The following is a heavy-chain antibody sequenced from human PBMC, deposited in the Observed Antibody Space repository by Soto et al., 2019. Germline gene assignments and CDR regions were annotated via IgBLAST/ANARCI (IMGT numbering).Heavy chain of an antibody. J-gene: IGHJ4*02. D-gene: IGHD3-10*01. Sequence: QITLKESGPTLLKPTQTLTLTCTFSGFSLSTIGVGVGWIRQPPGKALEWLAVIYWNDDERYSPSLKSRLTITKDTAKNQLVLTMTNMDPEDTATYCCAHRSGDLRTFDYWGQGTLGTVAS. CDR3: AHRSGDLRTFDY. CDR2: IYWNDDE. V-gene: IGHV2-5*01. CDR1: GFSLSTIGVG.